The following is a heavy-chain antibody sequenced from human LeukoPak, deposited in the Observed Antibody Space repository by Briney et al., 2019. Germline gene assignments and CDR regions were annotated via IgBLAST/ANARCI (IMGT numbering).Heavy chain of an antibody. CDR1: GYSISSGYY. CDR3: ARDVGAYGDYYFDY. CDR2: IYHSGST. V-gene: IGHV4-38-2*02. J-gene: IGHJ4*02. Sequence: PSETLSLTCTVSGYSISSGYYWGWIRQPPGKGLEWIGSIYHSGSTYYNPSLKSRVTISVDTSKNQFSLKLSSVTAADTAVYYCARDVGAYGDYYFDYWGQGTLVTVSS. D-gene: IGHD4-17*01.